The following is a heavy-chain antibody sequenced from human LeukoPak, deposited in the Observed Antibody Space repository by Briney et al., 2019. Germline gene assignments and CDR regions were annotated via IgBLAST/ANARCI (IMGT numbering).Heavy chain of an antibody. J-gene: IGHJ4*02. D-gene: IGHD4-11*01. V-gene: IGHV3-48*03. CDR1: GFTFSSYE. Sequence: PGGSLRLSCAASGFTFSSYEMNWVRQAPGKGLEWVSYISSSGSTIYYADSMKGRFTISRDNAKNSLYLQMNSLRAEDTAVYYCARGASNYGNWEVGYWGQGTLVTVSS. CDR3: ARGASNYGNWEVGY. CDR2: ISSSGSTI.